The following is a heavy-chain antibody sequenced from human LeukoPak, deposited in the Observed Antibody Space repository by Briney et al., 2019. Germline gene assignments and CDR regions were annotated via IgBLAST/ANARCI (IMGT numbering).Heavy chain of an antibody. CDR1: GGSFSGYY. D-gene: IGHD4-11*01. V-gene: IGHV4-34*01. CDR3: ARVSSTVTTYYYYYYMDV. CDR2: IYHSGST. Sequence: SETLSLTCAVYGGSFSGYYWSWIRQPPGKGLEWIGEIYHSGSTSYNPSLKSRVTISVDKSKNQFSLKLSSVTAADTAVYYCARVSSTVTTYYYYYYMDVWGKGTTVTVSS. J-gene: IGHJ6*03.